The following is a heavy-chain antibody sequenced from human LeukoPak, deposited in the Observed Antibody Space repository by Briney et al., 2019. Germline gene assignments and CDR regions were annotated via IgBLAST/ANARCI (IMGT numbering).Heavy chain of an antibody. Sequence: SETLSLTCAVYGGSFSGYYWSWIRQPPGKGLEWIGEINHSGSTNYNPSLKSRVTISVDTSKNQFSLKLSSVTAADTAVYYCATMTSRNYYYMDVWGKGTTATVSS. CDR1: GGSFSGYY. CDR2: INHSGST. D-gene: IGHD1-14*01. CDR3: ATMTSRNYYYMDV. J-gene: IGHJ6*03. V-gene: IGHV4-34*01.